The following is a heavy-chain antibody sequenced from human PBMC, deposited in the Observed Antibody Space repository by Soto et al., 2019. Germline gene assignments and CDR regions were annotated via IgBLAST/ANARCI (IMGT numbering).Heavy chain of an antibody. D-gene: IGHD3-9*01. CDR3: AASLRYLDWLSLDV. V-gene: IGHV3-9*01. J-gene: IGHJ6*02. CDR1: GFTFDDYA. CDR2: ISWNSGSI. Sequence: PGGSLRLCCAASGFTFDDYAMHWVRQAPGKGLEWVSGISWNSGSIGYADSVKGRFTISRDNAKNSLYLQMNSLRAEDTALYYCAASLRYLDWLSLDVWGQGTTVTVSS.